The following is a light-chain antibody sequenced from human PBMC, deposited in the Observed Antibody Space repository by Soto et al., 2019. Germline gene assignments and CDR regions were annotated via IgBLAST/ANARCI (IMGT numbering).Light chain of an antibody. CDR3: QHYTTHPWT. J-gene: IGKJ1*01. CDR1: QDIGNY. Sequence: AIQMTQSPSSLSASAGDRVAIACRASQDIGNYLAWYQQKPGQAPKLLIYGASTLQSGVPSRFGGSGSGAEFTLTISCLQSEDFATYYCQHYTTHPWTFGQGTKVDI. V-gene: IGKV1-8*01. CDR2: GAS.